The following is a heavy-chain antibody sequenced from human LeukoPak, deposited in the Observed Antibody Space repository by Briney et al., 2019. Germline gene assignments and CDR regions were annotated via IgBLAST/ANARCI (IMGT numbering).Heavy chain of an antibody. J-gene: IGHJ4*02. D-gene: IGHD3-10*01. CDR2: ILSDGSKE. CDR1: GFTFSSYG. Sequence: GGSLRLSCAASGFTFSSYGMHWVRQAPGKGLEWVAVILSDGSKEFYTDSVKGRFTISRDNSKNTLYLQMNSLRAEDTAVYYCAKDRETYYYGSGSYDYWGQGTLVTVSS. V-gene: IGHV3-33*06. CDR3: AKDRETYYYGSGSYDY.